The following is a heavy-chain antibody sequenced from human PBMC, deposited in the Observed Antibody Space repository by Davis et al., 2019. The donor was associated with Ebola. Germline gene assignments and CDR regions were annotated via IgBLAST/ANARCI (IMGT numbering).Heavy chain of an antibody. V-gene: IGHV3-30*02. D-gene: IGHD5-18*01. CDR3: AKETAFTWIQLWFIDY. J-gene: IGHJ4*02. CDR2: IWYDGSNK. Sequence: GESLKISCAASGFTFSSYWMSWVRQAPGKGLEWVAVIWYDGSNKYYADSVKGRFTISRDNSKNTLYLQMNSLRAEDTAVYYCAKETAFTWIQLWFIDYWGQGTLVTVSS. CDR1: GFTFSSYW.